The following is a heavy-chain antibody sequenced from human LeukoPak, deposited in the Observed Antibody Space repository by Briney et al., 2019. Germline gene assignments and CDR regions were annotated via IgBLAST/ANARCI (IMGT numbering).Heavy chain of an antibody. J-gene: IGHJ4*02. D-gene: IGHD3-22*01. CDR2: INPNSGGT. CDR1: GYTFTGYY. CDR3: ASMYYYDSSAEKNFDY. Sequence: ASVKVSSKASGYTFTGYYMHWVRQAPGQGLEWMGWINPNSGGTKYAQKFQGRVTMTRDTSISTAYMELSRLRSDDTAVYYCASMYYYDSSAEKNFDYWGQGTLVTVSS. V-gene: IGHV1-2*02.